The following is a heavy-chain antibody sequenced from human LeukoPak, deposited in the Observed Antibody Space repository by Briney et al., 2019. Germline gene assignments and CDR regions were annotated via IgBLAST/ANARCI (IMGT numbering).Heavy chain of an antibody. Sequence: SETLSLTCTVSGGSISSSSYYWGWIRQPPGKGLEWIGRIFSSETTNYNPSLKSRVTISVDTSKNQFSLRLSSVTAADTAVYYCARYEAVAGVFDYWGQGTLVTVSS. CDR3: ARYEAVAGVFDY. D-gene: IGHD6-19*01. CDR2: IFSSETT. V-gene: IGHV4-39*07. J-gene: IGHJ4*02. CDR1: GGSISSSSYY.